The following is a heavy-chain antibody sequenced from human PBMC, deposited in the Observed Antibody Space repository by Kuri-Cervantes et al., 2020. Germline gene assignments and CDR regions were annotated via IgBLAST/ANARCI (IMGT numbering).Heavy chain of an antibody. CDR2: INPSGGST. CDR3: ARDGRSGSYPRGFFDC. J-gene: IGHJ4*02. D-gene: IGHD1-26*01. CDR1: GYTLTELS. V-gene: IGHV1-46*01. Sequence: ASVKVSCKVSGYTLTELSMHWVRQAPGQGLEWMAMINPSGGSTTYAQKFQGRVTMTTDTSTSTVYMELNSLTSEDTAVYYCARDGRSGSYPRGFFDCWGQGTLVTVSS.